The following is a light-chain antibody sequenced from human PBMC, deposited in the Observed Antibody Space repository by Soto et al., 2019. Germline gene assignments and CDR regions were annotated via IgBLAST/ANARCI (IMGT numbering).Light chain of an antibody. J-gene: IGLJ2*01. CDR3: SSYTSSSGRV. CDR2: EVS. V-gene: IGLV2-14*03. CDR1: SSDVGGYNY. Sequence: QSALTQPASVSGSPGQSITISCTGTSSDVGGYNYVSWYQQLPGKAPKVIIYEVSHRPSGVANRFSGSKSDNTASLTICGLHTEDEADYYCSSYTSSSGRVFGGGTKVTVL.